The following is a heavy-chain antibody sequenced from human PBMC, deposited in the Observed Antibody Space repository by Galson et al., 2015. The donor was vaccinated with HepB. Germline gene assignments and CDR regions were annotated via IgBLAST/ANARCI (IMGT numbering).Heavy chain of an antibody. Sequence: SLRLSCAASGFTFSSYAMDWVRQVPGKGLEWVAFIGSDGSTRSYADPVKGRFTISRDKSKNTLYVQMDSLRAEDTAVYYCATGADYCFVNWGQGTLVTVSS. CDR1: GFTFSSYA. V-gene: IGHV3-30*02. CDR2: IGSDGSTR. CDR3: ATGADYCFVN. J-gene: IGHJ4*02.